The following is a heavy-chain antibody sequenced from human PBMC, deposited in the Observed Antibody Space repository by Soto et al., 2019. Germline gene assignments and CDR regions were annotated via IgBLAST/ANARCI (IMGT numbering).Heavy chain of an antibody. D-gene: IGHD4-4*01. J-gene: IGHJ6*02. Sequence: PGGSLRLSCAASGFTFSSYGMHWVRQAPGKGLEWVAVIWYDGSNKYYADSVKGRFTISRDNSKNTLYLQMNSLRAEDTAVYYCARDPSDTVTTLYLRNPAYGMDVWGQGTTVTVSS. V-gene: IGHV3-33*01. CDR3: ARDPSDTVTTLYLRNPAYGMDV. CDR1: GFTFSSYG. CDR2: IWYDGSNK.